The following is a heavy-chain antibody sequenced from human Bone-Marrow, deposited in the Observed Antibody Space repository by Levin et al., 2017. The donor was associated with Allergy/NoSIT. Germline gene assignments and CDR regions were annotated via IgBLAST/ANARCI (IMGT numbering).Heavy chain of an antibody. V-gene: IGHV3-23*01. CDR2: VTGSGSTT. CDR1: GFPFSSNA. Sequence: AGGSLRLSCAASGFPFSSNAMSWVRQAPGKGLEWVATVTGSGSTTYYADSVKGRFTISRDNSEKMVYLQVNSLTAEDTAIFYCAKDTPLVSGTRGSRNCFDYWGQGTLVAVSS. D-gene: IGHD6-25*01. J-gene: IGHJ4*02. CDR3: AKDTPLVSGTRGSRNCFDY.